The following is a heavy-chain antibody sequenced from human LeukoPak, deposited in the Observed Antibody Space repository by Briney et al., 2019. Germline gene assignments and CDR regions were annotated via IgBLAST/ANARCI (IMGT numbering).Heavy chain of an antibody. V-gene: IGHV4-34*01. CDR1: GGSFSGYY. CDR2: INHSGST. CDR3: ARGIRGFWSGYFNWFDP. Sequence: SETLSLTCAVYGGSFSGYYWSWIRQPPGKGLEWIGEINHSGSTNYNPSLKSRVTISVDTSKNQFSLKLSSVTAADTAVYYCARGIRGFWSGYFNWFDPWGQGTLVTVSS. J-gene: IGHJ5*02. D-gene: IGHD3-3*01.